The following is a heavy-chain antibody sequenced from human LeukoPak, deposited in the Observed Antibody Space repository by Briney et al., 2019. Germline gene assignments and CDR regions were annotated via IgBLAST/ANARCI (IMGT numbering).Heavy chain of an antibody. CDR2: ISYDGSNK. CDR3: AKEYYYDSSGSYFVY. J-gene: IGHJ4*02. V-gene: IGHV3-30*18. CDR1: GFTFSSYG. D-gene: IGHD3-22*01. Sequence: PGGSLRLSCAASGFTFSSYGMHWVRQAPGKGLEWVAVISYDGSNKYYADSVKGRFTISRDNSKNTLYLQMNSLRAEDTAVYYCAKEYYYDSSGSYFVYWGQGTLVTVSS.